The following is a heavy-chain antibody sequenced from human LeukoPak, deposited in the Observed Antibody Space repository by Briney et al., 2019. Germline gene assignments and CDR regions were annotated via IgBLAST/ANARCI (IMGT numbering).Heavy chain of an antibody. Sequence: GGSLRLSCAASGFTFSNYALHWVRQAPGKGLEWVAVISHDDTNKYYVDSVKGRFTISRDNSKNTLYLQMNSLRAEDTAVYYCAKGGGSYYAAAYWGQGTLVTVSS. CDR2: ISHDDTNK. CDR3: AKGGGSYYAAAY. V-gene: IGHV3-30*04. CDR1: GFTFSNYA. D-gene: IGHD1-26*01. J-gene: IGHJ4*02.